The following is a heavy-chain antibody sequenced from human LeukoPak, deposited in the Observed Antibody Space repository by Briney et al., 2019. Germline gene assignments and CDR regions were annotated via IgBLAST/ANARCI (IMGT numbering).Heavy chain of an antibody. CDR3: AKGGGPRYYFDY. J-gene: IGHJ4*02. CDR2: ISYDGSNK. V-gene: IGHV3-30*18. Sequence: ARSLRLSCAASGFTFSSYGMHWVRQAPGKGLEWVAVISYDGSNKYYAYSVKGRFTISRDNSKNTPYLQMNSLRAEDTAVYYCAKGGGPRYYFDYWGQGTLVTVSS. D-gene: IGHD3-16*01. CDR1: GFTFSSYG.